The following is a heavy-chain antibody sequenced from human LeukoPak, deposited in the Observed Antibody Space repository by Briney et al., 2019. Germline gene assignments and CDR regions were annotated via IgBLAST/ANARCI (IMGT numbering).Heavy chain of an antibody. J-gene: IGHJ4*02. D-gene: IGHD3-16*01. CDR2: INGDGGST. CDR1: GFTFDDYS. Sequence: GGSLTLSCAASGFTFDDYSMHWVRQAPGKGLEWVSLINGDGGSTYYADSVKGRFTISSDNSKNSLYLQMNSLRTEDTGLYYCAKSTKGGRGRFDYWGQGTVVSVSS. V-gene: IGHV3-43*02. CDR3: AKSTKGGRGRFDY.